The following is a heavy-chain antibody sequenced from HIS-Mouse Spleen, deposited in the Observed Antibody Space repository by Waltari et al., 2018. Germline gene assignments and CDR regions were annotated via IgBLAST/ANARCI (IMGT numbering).Heavy chain of an antibody. Sequence: VLLVESGGGVVQPGRSLRLSGAASGFPFSSYGIHWVCQAPGKGLEWVAVISYDGSNKYYADSVKGRFTISRDNSKNTLYLQMNSLRAEDTAVYYCAKDKHHAFDYWGQGTLVTVSS. CDR1: GFPFSSYG. V-gene: IGHV3-30*18. J-gene: IGHJ4*02. CDR2: ISYDGSNK. CDR3: AKDKHHAFDY.